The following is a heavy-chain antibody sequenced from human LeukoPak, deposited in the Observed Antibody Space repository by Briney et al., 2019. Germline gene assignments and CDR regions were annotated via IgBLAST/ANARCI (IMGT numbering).Heavy chain of an antibody. D-gene: IGHD6-13*01. CDR1: GFTVSNSC. V-gene: IGHV3-53*01. CDR3: ARRIDERLGGHITTWYRGFDS. CDR2: IYGGGST. J-gene: IGHJ5*01. Sequence: GGSLRLSCAASGFTVSNSCMGWVRQAPGKGLEWVSLIYGGGSTFYADSVKGRFTISRDNSKNTLNLQMNSLRAEDTAVYYCARRIDERLGGHITTWYRGFDSWGQGILVTVSS.